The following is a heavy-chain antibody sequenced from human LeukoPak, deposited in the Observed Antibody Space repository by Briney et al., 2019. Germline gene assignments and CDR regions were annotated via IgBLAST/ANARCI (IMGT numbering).Heavy chain of an antibody. Sequence: ASVKVSCKASGYTFIDYYMHWVRQAPGHGLEWLGWINLNSGGTHYVQKFQGRVTMTRYTSISTAHMELDGLRYDDPAVYYCTRGGDDEGPNYFDYLRQGTMVSVSS. CDR3: TRGGDDEGPNYFDY. CDR1: GYTFIDYY. J-gene: IGHJ4*02. CDR2: INLNSGGT. V-gene: IGHV1-2*02. D-gene: IGHD3-10*01.